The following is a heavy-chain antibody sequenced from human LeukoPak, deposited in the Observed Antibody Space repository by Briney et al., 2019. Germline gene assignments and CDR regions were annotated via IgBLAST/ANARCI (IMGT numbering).Heavy chain of an antibody. D-gene: IGHD5-12*01. V-gene: IGHV4-38-2*01. CDR1: DYSISSGYY. CDR2: IYHSGSD. Sequence: SETLSLTCAVSDYSISSGYYWGWIRQPPGKGLEWIGSIYHSGSDYYNPSLKSRVTISVDTSKNQFSLKLSSVTAADTAVYYCARVWGYSYGYFDYWGKGSLVTVSS. J-gene: IGHJ4*02. CDR3: ARVWGYSYGYFDY.